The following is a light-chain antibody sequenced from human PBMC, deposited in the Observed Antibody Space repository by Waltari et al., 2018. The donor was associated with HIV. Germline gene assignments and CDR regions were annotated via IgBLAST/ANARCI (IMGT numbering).Light chain of an antibody. CDR1: SAHIGAGYG. J-gene: IGLJ2*01. V-gene: IGLV1-40*01. CDR3: QSYDSSLSGVV. CDR2: VNN. Sequence: QSVLPQPPSVSGAPGQRVTISCRGSSAHIGAGYGVHWYRQLPGTAPKLLIYVNNNRPSGVPDRFSGSVSGTSASLAITGLQAEDEADYYCQSYDSSLSGVVFGGGTNLTVL.